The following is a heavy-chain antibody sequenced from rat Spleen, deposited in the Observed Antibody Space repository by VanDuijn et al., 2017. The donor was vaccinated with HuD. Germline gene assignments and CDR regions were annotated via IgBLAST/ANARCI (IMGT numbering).Heavy chain of an antibody. CDR2: IRPSGGIT. J-gene: IGHJ2*01. CDR3: TRDRTYYFDY. CDR1: GFTFSAFP. Sequence: EVQLVESGGGLVQPGRSMKLSCVASGFTFSAFPMAWVRQAPTKGLEWVATIRPSGGITYYRDSVKGRFTISSDSAKSTLYLQMNSLTSEDTATYYCTRDRTYYFDYWGQGVMVTVSS. V-gene: IGHV5-46*01.